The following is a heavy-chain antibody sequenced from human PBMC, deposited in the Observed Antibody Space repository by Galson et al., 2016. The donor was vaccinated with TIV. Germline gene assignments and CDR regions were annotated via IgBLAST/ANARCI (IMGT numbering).Heavy chain of an antibody. CDR3: ARGGQLVRYFDY. D-gene: IGHD6-6*01. CDR1: GNTFNTYT. J-gene: IGHJ4*02. CDR2: ITPAFGTT. Sequence: SVKVSCKASGNTFNTYTFHWVRQAQGQGLVWLGRITPAFGTTDVAQKFQGRVAIAADKSTTTIYMDLSSLKSDDTGFYYCARGGQLVRYFDYWGQGSLVTVSS. V-gene: IGHV1-69*08.